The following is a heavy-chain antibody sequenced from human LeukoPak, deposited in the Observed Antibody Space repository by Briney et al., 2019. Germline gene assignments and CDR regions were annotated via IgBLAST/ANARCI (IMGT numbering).Heavy chain of an antibody. CDR1: GFTFSSYG. D-gene: IGHD3-10*01. J-gene: IGHJ4*02. V-gene: IGHV3-30*18. Sequence: GGSLRLSCAASGFTFSSYGMHWVRQAPGKGLEWVAVISYDGSNKYYADSVKGRFTISRDNSKNTLYLQMNSLRAEDTAVYYCAKEGITMVRGVFPLYFDYWGQGTLVTVSS. CDR2: ISYDGSNK. CDR3: AKEGITMVRGVFPLYFDY.